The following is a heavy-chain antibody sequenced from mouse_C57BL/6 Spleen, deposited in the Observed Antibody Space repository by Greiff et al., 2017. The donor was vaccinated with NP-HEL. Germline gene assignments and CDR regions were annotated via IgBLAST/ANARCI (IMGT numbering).Heavy chain of an antibody. Sequence: EVKLVESGGDLVKPGGSLKLSCAASGFTFSSYGMSWVRQTPDKRLEWVATISSGGSYTYYLDSVKGRFTISRDNAKNTLYLQMSSLKSEDTAMYYCARQLGRGYYAMDYWGQGTSVTVSS. CDR2: ISSGGSYT. J-gene: IGHJ4*01. V-gene: IGHV5-6*01. CDR1: GFTFSSYG. CDR3: ARQLGRGYYAMDY. D-gene: IGHD4-1*01.